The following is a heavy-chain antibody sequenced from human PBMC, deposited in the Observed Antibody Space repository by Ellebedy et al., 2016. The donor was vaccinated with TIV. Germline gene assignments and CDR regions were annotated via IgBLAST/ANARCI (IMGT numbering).Heavy chain of an antibody. CDR1: GGSVSGSSYY. V-gene: IGHV4-39*01. Sequence: SETLSLTCTVSGGSVSGSSYYWGWIRQPPGKGLEWIGSIYYGGSTYHNPSLKSRVTISVDTAMNRFSLRLTSVTAADTATYYCASLPDYRVGFVDVPMVWGQWGQGTLVTVSS. D-gene: IGHD3-10*01. J-gene: IGHJ4*02. CDR3: ASLPDYRVGFVDVPMVWGQ. CDR2: IYYGGST.